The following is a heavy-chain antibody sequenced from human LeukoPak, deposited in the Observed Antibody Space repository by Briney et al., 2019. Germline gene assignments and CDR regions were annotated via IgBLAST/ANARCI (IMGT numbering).Heavy chain of an antibody. CDR1: GFTFSTYS. CDR2: ISSSSSTI. D-gene: IGHD3-10*01. J-gene: IGHJ6*02. CDR3: ARGLHYYYYGMDV. V-gene: IGHV3-48*01. Sequence: PGGSLRLSCAVSGFTFSTYSMNWVRQAPGKGLEWVSYISSSSSTIYYADSVKGRFTISRDNSKNTLYLQMNSLRAEDTAVYYCARGLHYYYYGMDVWGQGTTVTVSS.